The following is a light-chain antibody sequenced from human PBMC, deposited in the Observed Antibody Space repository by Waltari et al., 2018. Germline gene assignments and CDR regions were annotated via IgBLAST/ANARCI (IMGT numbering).Light chain of an antibody. V-gene: IGLV2-14*03. CDR3: SSYSSTSTFYV. CDR2: DVS. J-gene: IGLJ1*01. Sequence: QSALTQPASVSGSPGQSVTISCTGSSSDIGAYDYVSWYQQHPDKGPKLLVYDVSQRPSGVPNRFSGSKSGNTASLVISGLRAEDEADYYCSSYSSTSTFYVFGTGTTVTVL. CDR1: SSDIGAYDY.